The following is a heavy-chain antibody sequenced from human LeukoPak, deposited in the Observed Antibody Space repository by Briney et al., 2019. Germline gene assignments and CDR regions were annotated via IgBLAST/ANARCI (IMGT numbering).Heavy chain of an antibody. Sequence: GGSLRLSCAASGFTFSSYSMNWVRQAPGKGLEWVSSISSSSMSIYYADSVKGRFTISRDNAKKSLYLQMNSLRAEDTAVYYCARDISYSSGWSYYFDYWGQGTLVTVSS. CDR1: GFTFSSYS. CDR3: ARDISYSSGWSYYFDY. D-gene: IGHD6-19*01. V-gene: IGHV3-21*01. CDR2: ISSSSMSI. J-gene: IGHJ4*02.